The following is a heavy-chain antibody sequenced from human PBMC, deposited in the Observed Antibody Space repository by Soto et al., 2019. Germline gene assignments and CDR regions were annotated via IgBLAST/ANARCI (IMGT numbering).Heavy chain of an antibody. CDR2: ISAYNGNT. Sequence: GASVKVSCKASGYTFTSYGISWVRQAPGQGLEWMGWISAYNGNTNYAQKLQGRVTMTTDTSTSTAYMELRSLRSDDTAVYYCAREGRYQLLYSGEGYGMDVWGQGTTVTVSS. CDR1: GYTFTSYG. D-gene: IGHD2-2*02. V-gene: IGHV1-18*04. CDR3: AREGRYQLLYSGEGYGMDV. J-gene: IGHJ6*02.